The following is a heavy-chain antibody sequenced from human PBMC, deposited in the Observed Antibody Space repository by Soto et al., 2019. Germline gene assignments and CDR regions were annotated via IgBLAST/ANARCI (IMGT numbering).Heavy chain of an antibody. D-gene: IGHD4-17*01. Sequence: QVQLVESGGGVVQPGRSLRLSCAASGFTFSSYGMHWVRQAPGKGLEWVAVISYDGSNKYYADSVKGRFTISRDNSKNTLYLPMNGLRAEDTAVYYCAKDLDYGDYPSHFDYWGQGTLVTVSS. CDR2: ISYDGSNK. CDR1: GFTFSSYG. V-gene: IGHV3-30*18. J-gene: IGHJ4*02. CDR3: AKDLDYGDYPSHFDY.